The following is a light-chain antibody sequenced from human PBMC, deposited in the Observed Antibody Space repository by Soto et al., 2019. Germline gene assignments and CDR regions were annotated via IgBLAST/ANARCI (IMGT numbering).Light chain of an antibody. CDR2: WAS. V-gene: IGKV4-1*01. CDR1: QSVLYSSNNKNY. Sequence: DIVLTQSPDSLAVSLGERATINCKSSQSVLYSSNNKNYLAWYQQKPGQPPKLLIYWASTRESGVPDRFSGSGSGTDFTLTSSSLQAEDVEVYYCQQYYSPPLTFGGGTKVEIK. CDR3: QQYYSPPLT. J-gene: IGKJ4*01.